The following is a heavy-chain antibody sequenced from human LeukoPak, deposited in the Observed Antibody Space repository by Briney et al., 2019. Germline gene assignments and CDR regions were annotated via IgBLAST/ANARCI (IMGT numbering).Heavy chain of an antibody. CDR3: AKDNYNWNEHTFDY. CDR1: GFALSSYA. Sequence: GGSLRLSCAASGFALSSYAMSWVRQAPGKGLEGVSAISGSGGSTYYAGSVNGRFTISRDNSKNTLYLQMNSLRAEDTAVYYCAKDNYNWNEHTFDYWGQGTLVTVSS. V-gene: IGHV3-23*01. J-gene: IGHJ4*02. CDR2: ISGSGGST. D-gene: IGHD1-20*01.